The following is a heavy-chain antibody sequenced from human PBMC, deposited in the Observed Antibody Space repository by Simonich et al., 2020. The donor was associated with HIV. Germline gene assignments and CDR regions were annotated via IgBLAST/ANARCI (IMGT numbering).Heavy chain of an antibody. Sequence: QVQLQESGPGLVKPSETLSLTCIVSGCSIHNYFWSWIRQPPGRGLEWVGYISSSARTNYNPAIKSRVTISVDTAKNQFSLKLNSVTAADTAVYYCARGGRHFDYWGQGTLVTVSS. V-gene: IGHV4-59*12. CDR3: ARGGRHFDY. CDR1: GCSIHNYF. CDR2: ISSSART. J-gene: IGHJ4*02.